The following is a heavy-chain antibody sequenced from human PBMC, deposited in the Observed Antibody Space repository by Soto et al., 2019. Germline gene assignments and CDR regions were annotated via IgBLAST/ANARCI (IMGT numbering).Heavy chain of an antibody. Sequence: QVQLQESGTGLVKPSETLSLTCTVYGGAISSYYWSWIRQPQGKGLEWIGYIYYSGSTNYNPSLKSRVTISVDTSKNQFSLKLSSVTAADTAVYYCARRDSSSWAIDYWGQGTLVTVSS. V-gene: IGHV4-59*08. CDR2: IYYSGST. D-gene: IGHD6-13*01. CDR3: ARRDSSSWAIDY. CDR1: GGAISSYY. J-gene: IGHJ4*02.